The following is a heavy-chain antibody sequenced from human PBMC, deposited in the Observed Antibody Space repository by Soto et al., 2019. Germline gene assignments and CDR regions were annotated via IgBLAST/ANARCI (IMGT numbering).Heavy chain of an antibody. V-gene: IGHV1-18*01. Sequence: QVQLVQSGYEVKEPGASVTVSCKASGYTFNNYGITWVRQAPGQGLEWIGWISAYNGNANYAQKFQGRVTLTRDTSTSTAYLELMSLRSDDTAVYYCARGTRRFGELFDAFDIWGQGTMVPVSS. J-gene: IGHJ3*02. D-gene: IGHD3-10*01. CDR3: ARGTRRFGELFDAFDI. CDR2: ISAYNGNA. CDR1: GYTFNNYG.